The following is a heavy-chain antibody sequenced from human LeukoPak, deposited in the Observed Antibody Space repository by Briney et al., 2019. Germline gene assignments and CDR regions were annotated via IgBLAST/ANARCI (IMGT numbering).Heavy chain of an antibody. D-gene: IGHD2-21*02. Sequence: ASVKVSCKASGYTFTGYYMHWVRQAPGQGLEWMGWISAYNGNTNYAQKLQGRVTMTTDTSTSTAYMELRSLRSDDTAVYYCARVLFTAWFDPWGQGTLVTVSS. V-gene: IGHV1-18*04. CDR3: ARVLFTAWFDP. CDR1: GYTFTGYY. J-gene: IGHJ5*02. CDR2: ISAYNGNT.